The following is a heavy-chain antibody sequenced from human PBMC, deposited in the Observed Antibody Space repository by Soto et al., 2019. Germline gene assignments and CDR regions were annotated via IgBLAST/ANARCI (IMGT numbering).Heavy chain of an antibody. CDR1: GIPFGSRA. CDR2: ITDTGGDT. J-gene: IGHJ4*02. CDR3: ARVSTDSYPGSRIFHF. D-gene: IGHD3-10*01. Sequence: GGALRLSCVASGIPFGSRAMSWVRQAPGEGLEWVSTITDTGGDTKYADSVRGRFTMSRDNSKKTLYLQMNSLRVEDSALYYCARVSTDSYPGSRIFHFWGRGTLVTRSS. V-gene: IGHV3-23*01.